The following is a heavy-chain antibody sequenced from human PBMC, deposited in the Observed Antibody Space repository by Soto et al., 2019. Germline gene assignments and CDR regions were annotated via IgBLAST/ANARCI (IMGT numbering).Heavy chain of an antibody. D-gene: IGHD3-10*01. CDR2: IIPLFGTT. J-gene: IGHJ6*02. V-gene: IGHV1-69*01. CDR3: AAELGFGKLSVV. CDR1: GDTFKNCV. Sequence: QVQVVQSGVEVRRPGSSVKVSCKASGDTFKNCVISWVRQAPGQGLEWMGGIIPLFGTTDFAQRFQGRHTITTDESTTTAYMELSRLRSEDTATYYCAAELGFGKLSVVWGQGTKVIVSS.